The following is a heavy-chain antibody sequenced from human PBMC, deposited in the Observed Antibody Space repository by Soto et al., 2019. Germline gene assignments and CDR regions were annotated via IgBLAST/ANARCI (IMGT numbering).Heavy chain of an antibody. J-gene: IGHJ5*02. Sequence: QVQLVQSGAEVKKPGSSVKVSCKASGGTFSSYAISWVRQAPGQGLEWMGGIIPIFGTANYAQKFQGRVTITAEKSTGTANMELSSLRLEDRAVFYCARFPPVHSSGWLSWFDPWGQGTLVTVSS. D-gene: IGHD6-13*01. CDR2: IIPIFGTA. CDR3: ARFPPVHSSGWLSWFDP. V-gene: IGHV1-69*06. CDR1: GGTFSSYA.